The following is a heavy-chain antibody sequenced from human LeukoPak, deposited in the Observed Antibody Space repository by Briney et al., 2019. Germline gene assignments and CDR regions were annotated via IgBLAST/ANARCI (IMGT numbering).Heavy chain of an antibody. CDR3: VKDYTSSYYYLVSLDY. V-gene: IGHV3-64D*06. CDR2: ISSNGGTT. Sequence: EAGGSLRLSCSASGFAFSSYALHWVRQAPGKGLEYVSAISSNGGTTYYADSVKGRFIISRDNSKNTLYLQMNSLSAEDTAVYYCVKDYTSSYYYLVSLDYWGQGTLVTVSS. CDR1: GFAFSSYA. J-gene: IGHJ4*02. D-gene: IGHD3-22*01.